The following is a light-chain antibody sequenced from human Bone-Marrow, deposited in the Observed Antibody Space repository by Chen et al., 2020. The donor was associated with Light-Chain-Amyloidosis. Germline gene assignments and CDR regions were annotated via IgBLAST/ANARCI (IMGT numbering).Light chain of an antibody. CDR2: EFT. Sequence: QTALTQPPSASGSPGHSVTISCTGFSFDYVSRYQQHPGKAPKLLIYEFTKRPSGVPARFSGTRSGTTASLTVSGLQAEDEADYHCGSYAGTNNWIFGGGTKLTVL. V-gene: IGLV2-8*01. CDR3: GSYAGTNNWI. J-gene: IGLJ2*01. CDR1: SFDY.